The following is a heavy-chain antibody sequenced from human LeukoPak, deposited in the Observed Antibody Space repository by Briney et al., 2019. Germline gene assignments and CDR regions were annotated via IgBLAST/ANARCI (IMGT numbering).Heavy chain of an antibody. J-gene: IGHJ4*02. CDR2: ITSSSSGL. CDR1: EFTFSSYS. D-gene: IGHD6-13*01. V-gene: IGHV3-48*02. CDR3: ARAYTSTWYDSPLDY. Sequence: PGGSLRLSCAASEFTFSSYSMNWVRQAPGKGLEWVSYITSSSSGLWYADSVKGRFTISRYNAKNSLYLQMNSLRDEDTAVYYCARAYTSTWYDSPLDYWGQGTLVTVSS.